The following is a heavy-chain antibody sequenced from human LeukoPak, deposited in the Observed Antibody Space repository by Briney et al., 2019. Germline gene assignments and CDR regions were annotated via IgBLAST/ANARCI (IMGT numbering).Heavy chain of an antibody. Sequence: GGSLRLSCAASRFTFGTYWMSWVRQAPGKGLEWVANIKQDETERFYADSVEGRFTISRDNAKNSLYLQMNSLRAEDTAVYYCAGYCSSASCYRGSYYGMDVWGQGTTVTVSS. D-gene: IGHD2-2*01. CDR3: AGYCSSASCYRGSYYGMDV. V-gene: IGHV3-7*01. CDR1: RFTFGTYW. CDR2: IKQDETER. J-gene: IGHJ6*02.